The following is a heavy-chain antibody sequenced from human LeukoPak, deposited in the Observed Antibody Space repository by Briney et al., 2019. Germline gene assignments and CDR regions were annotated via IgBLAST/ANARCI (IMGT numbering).Heavy chain of an antibody. CDR2: MNPNSGNT. Sequence: ASVKVSCKASGYTFTSYDINWVRQATGQGLEWMGWMNPNSGNTGYAQKFQGRVTMTRNTSISTAYMELSSLRSEDTAVHYCARLNYDSWSGYQNFDYWGQGTLVTVSS. CDR1: GYTFTSYD. CDR3: ARLNYDSWSGYQNFDY. D-gene: IGHD3-3*01. J-gene: IGHJ4*02. V-gene: IGHV1-8*01.